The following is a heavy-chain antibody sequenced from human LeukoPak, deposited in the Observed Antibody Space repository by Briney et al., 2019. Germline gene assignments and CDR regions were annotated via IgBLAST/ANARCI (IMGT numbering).Heavy chain of an antibody. D-gene: IGHD5-18*01. CDR3: ATEPLDVDTAMVTSY. CDR2: ISAYNGNT. V-gene: IGHV1-18*01. CDR1: GYTFTSYG. Sequence: ASVKVSCKASGYTFTSYGTSWVRQAPGQGLEWMGWISAYNGNTNCAQKLQGRVTMTTDTSTSTAYMELRSLGSDDTAVYYCATEPLDVDTAMVTSYWGQGTLVTVSS. J-gene: IGHJ4*02.